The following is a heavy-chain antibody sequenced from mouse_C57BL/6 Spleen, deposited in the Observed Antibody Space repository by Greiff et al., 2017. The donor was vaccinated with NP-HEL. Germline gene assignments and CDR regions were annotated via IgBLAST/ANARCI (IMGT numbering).Heavy chain of an antibody. Sequence: QVQLKQPGTELVKPGASVKLSCKASGYTFTSYWMHWVKQRPGQGLEWIGNINPSNGGTNYNEKFKSKATLTVDKSSSTAYMQLSSLTSEDSAVYYCARSNRIYYDYEGAMDYWGQGTSVTVSS. J-gene: IGHJ4*01. CDR2: INPSNGGT. V-gene: IGHV1-53*01. CDR3: ARSNRIYYDYEGAMDY. D-gene: IGHD2-4*01. CDR1: GYTFTSYW.